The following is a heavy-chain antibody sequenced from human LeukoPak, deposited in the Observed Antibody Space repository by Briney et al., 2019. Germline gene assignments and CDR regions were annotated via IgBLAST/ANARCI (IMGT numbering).Heavy chain of an antibody. CDR1: GFTFSTYW. CDR2: IKQDGSEK. D-gene: IGHD2-8*01. Sequence: PGGSLRLSCAASGFTFSTYWMSWVRQAPGKGLEWVANIKQDGSEKYYVDPVKGRFTISRDNAKNSLYLQMNSLRAEDTAVYYCARDNGGRFGYFDLRGRGTLVAVSS. CDR3: ARDNGGRFGYFDL. J-gene: IGHJ2*01. V-gene: IGHV3-7*04.